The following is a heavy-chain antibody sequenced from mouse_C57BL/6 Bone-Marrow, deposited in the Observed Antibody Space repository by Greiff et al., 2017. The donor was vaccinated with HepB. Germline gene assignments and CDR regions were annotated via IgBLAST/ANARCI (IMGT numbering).Heavy chain of an antibody. J-gene: IGHJ1*03. D-gene: IGHD2-2*01. CDR2: IYIGNGYT. V-gene: IGHV1-58*01. Sequence: VQLQQSGAELVRPGSSVKMSCKTSGYTFTSYGINWVKQRPGQGLEWIGYIYIGNGYTEYNEKFKGKATLTSDTSSSTAYMQLSSLTSEDSAIYFCEIRAIYYGYGGWYFDVWGTGTTVTVSS. CDR3: EIRAIYYGYGGWYFDV. CDR1: GYTFTSYG.